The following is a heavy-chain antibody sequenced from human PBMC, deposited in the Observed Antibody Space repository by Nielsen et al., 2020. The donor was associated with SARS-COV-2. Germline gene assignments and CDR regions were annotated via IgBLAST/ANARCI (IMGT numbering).Heavy chain of an antibody. CDR1: GYSISSGYY. CDR2: INHSGST. Sequence: SETLSLTCTVSGYSISSGYYWSWIRQPPGKGLEWIGGINHSGSTNYNPSLKSRVTISVDTSKNQFSLKLSSVTAADTAVYYCARVPIIAAGFDYWGQGTLVTVSS. CDR3: ARVPIIAAGFDY. V-gene: IGHV4-38-2*02. J-gene: IGHJ4*02. D-gene: IGHD6-25*01.